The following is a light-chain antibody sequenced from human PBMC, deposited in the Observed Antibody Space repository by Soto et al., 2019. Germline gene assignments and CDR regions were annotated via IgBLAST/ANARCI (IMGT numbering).Light chain of an antibody. Sequence: QSALTQPPSASGSPGQSVTISCTGTSSDIGGYNYVSWYQQHPGKAPKLMIYEVTKRPSGVPDRFSGSKSGNTASLTVSGLQAEDEADYYCCSYAGSKNCVFGTGTKVTVL. V-gene: IGLV2-8*01. CDR1: SSDIGGYNY. J-gene: IGLJ1*01. CDR3: CSYAGSKNCV. CDR2: EVT.